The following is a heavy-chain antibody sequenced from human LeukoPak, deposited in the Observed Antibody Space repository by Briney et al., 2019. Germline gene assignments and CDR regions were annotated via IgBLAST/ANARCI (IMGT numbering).Heavy chain of an antibody. CDR2: ISGSGGST. CDR1: GFTLSTYA. D-gene: IGHD3-3*01. CDR3: ALSGVAPTPNWFDP. V-gene: IGHV3-23*01. Sequence: GGSLRLSCAASGFTLSTYAMSWVRQAPGKGLEWVSAISGSGGSTYYADSVKGRFTISRDNSKNTLYLQMNSLRAEDTAVYYCALSGVAPTPNWFDPWGQGTLVTVSS. J-gene: IGHJ5*02.